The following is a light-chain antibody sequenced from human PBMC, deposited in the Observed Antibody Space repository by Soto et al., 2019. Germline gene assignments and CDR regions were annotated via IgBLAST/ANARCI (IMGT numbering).Light chain of an antibody. CDR1: QGIRND. J-gene: IGKJ3*01. Sequence: DIQLTQSPSSLSASVGDRVTITCRASQGIRNDLAWFQQKPGEAPKSLIYAASSLQSGVPSKFSGSGSGTDFTLTISSLQPEDFATYYCQQYNSYPFTFGPGTKVDIK. CDR3: QQYNSYPFT. CDR2: AAS. V-gene: IGKV1-16*02.